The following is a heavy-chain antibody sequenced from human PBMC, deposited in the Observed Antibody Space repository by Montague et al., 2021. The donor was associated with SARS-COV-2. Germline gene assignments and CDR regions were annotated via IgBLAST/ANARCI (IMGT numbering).Heavy chain of an antibody. CDR3: ARGSGWYKYWYFDL. CDR2: MNSSGST. V-gene: IGHV4-34*01. D-gene: IGHD6-19*01. J-gene: IGHJ2*01. CDR1: GGSLSGYY. Sequence: SETLSLACAVYGGSLSGYYWSWIRQPPGKGLEWIGEMNSSGSTNYNPSLKSRVTISIDTSKNQFSLKLGSVTAADTAVYYCARGSGWYKYWYFDLWGRGTLVTVSS.